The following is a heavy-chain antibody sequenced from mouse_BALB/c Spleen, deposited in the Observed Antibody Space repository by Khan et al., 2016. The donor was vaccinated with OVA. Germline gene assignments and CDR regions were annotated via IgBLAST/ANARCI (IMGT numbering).Heavy chain of an antibody. D-gene: IGHD2-2*01. V-gene: IGHV9-1*02. J-gene: IGHJ2*01. CDR2: INTYTGEP. Sequence: QIQLVQSGPELKKPGETVKISCKASGYTFTKYGMNWVKQAPGKGLKWMGWINTYTGEPTYADDFKGRFAFSLETSASTAYLQINNLKNEDMATYFWARSKVNGYDERVFDYWGQGTTLTVSS. CDR3: ARSKVNGYDERVFDY. CDR1: GYTFTKYG.